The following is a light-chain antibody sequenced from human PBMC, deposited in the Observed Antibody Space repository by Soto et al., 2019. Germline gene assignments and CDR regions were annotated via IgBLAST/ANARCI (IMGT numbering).Light chain of an antibody. J-gene: IGKJ5*01. CDR3: QQYNNWPIT. Sequence: EIVLTQSPATLSVSPGERATLSCRASQSVSSNVAWYQQKPGQAPRLLINGALIRATGIPARFSGSGKSGTEFTLTISSLQSEDFAVYYCQQYNNWPITFGQGTRLEMK. CDR2: GAL. CDR1: QSVSSN. V-gene: IGKV3-15*01.